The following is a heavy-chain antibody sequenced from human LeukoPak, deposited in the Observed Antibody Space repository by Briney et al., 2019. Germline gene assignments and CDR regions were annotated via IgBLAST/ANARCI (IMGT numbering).Heavy chain of an antibody. CDR2: ISYDGSNK. J-gene: IGHJ4*02. V-gene: IGHV3-30*18. CDR1: GFTFSSYA. Sequence: PGGSLRLSCAASGFTFSSYAMSWVRQAPGKGLEWVAVISYDGSNKYYADSVKGRFTISRDNSKNTLYLQMNSLRAEDTAVYYCAKEEIGELPFDYWGQGTLVTVSS. CDR3: AKEEIGELPFDY. D-gene: IGHD1-26*01.